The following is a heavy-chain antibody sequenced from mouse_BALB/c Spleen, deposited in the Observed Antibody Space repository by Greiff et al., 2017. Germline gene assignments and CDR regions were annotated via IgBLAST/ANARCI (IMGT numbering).Heavy chain of an antibody. D-gene: IGHD2-1*01. V-gene: IGHV5-12-1*01. CDR2: ISSGGGST. CDR1: GFAFSSYD. Sequence: EVQRVESGGGLVKPGGSLKLSCAASGFAFSSYDMSWVRQTPEKRLEWVAYISSGGGSTYYPDTVKGRFTISRDNAKNTLYLQMSSLKSEDTAMYYCARQGGNYAGFAYWGQGTLVTVSA. J-gene: IGHJ3*01. CDR3: ARQGGNYAGFAY.